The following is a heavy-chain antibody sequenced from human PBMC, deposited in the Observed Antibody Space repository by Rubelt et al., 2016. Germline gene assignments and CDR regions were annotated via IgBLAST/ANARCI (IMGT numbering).Heavy chain of an antibody. Sequence: QVQLQESGPGLVKPSETLSLTCAVSGGSISTYYWSWIRQPPGKGLEWIGYIYYSGSANYNPSLKSRVTISVDTSKNQFALKRRSGTATDTVVYYCARHESAGSSWPFDDWGQGTQVTVSS. D-gene: IGHD6-13*01. V-gene: IGHV4-59*08. CDR3: ARHESAGSSWPFDD. CDR1: GGSISTYY. J-gene: IGHJ4*02. CDR2: IYYSGSA.